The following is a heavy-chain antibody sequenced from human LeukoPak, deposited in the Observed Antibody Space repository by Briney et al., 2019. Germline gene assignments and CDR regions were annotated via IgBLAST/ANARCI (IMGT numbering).Heavy chain of an antibody. CDR3: ARARHGAPKNYYDGSGYYPDY. V-gene: IGHV3-30-3*01. J-gene: IGHJ4*02. D-gene: IGHD3-22*01. CDR2: ISYDGSNK. CDR1: GFTFSSYA. Sequence: GRSLRLSCAASGFTFSSYAMHWVRQDPGKGLEWVAVISYDGSNKYYADSVKGRFTISRDNSKNTLYLQMNSLRAEDTAVYYCARARHGAPKNYYDGSGYYPDYWGQGTLVTVSS.